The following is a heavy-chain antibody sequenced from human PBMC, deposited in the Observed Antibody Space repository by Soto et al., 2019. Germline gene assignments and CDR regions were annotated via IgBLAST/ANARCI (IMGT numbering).Heavy chain of an antibody. CDR1: VFTFSSYE. V-gene: IGHV3-48*03. Sequence: SGSLRLSCAASVFTFSSYEMKWVRQAPGNGLEGVSYISSSGSTIYYADSVKGRFTISRDNAKNSLYLQMNSVRAEDTAVYYRATDIATLGPDYLPPRGQRT. CDR3: ATDIATLGPDYLPP. CDR2: ISSSGSTI. D-gene: IGHD4-17*01. J-gene: IGHJ5*02.